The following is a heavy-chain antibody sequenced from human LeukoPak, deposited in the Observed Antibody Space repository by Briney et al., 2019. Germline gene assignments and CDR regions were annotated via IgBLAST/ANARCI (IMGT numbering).Heavy chain of an antibody. CDR2: IYHSGST. J-gene: IGHJ4*02. CDR1: SGSISSSNW. D-gene: IGHD4-11*01. V-gene: IGHV4-4*02. Sequence: SETLSLTCAVSSGSISSSNWWSWVRQPPGKGLEWIGEIYHSGSTNYNPSLKSRVTISVDKSKNQFSLKLNSVTAADTAVYYCARVLGVPTVWDFWGQGALVTVSS. CDR3: ARVLGVPTVWDF.